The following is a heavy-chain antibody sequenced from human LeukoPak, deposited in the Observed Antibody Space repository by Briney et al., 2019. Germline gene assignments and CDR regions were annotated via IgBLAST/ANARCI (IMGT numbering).Heavy chain of an antibody. CDR2: IYHSGST. CDR1: GGSISSGGYY. Sequence: PSETLSLTCTVSGGSISSGGYYWSWIRQPPGKGLEWLGYIYHSGSTYYNPSLKSRVTISVDRSKNQFSLKLSSVTAADTAVYYCASSIAARLYYFDYWGQGTLVTVSS. CDR3: ASSIAARLYYFDY. D-gene: IGHD6-6*01. V-gene: IGHV4-30-2*01. J-gene: IGHJ4*02.